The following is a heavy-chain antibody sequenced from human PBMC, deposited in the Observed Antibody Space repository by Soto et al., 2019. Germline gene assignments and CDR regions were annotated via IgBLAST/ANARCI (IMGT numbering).Heavy chain of an antibody. V-gene: IGHV1-69*12. CDR2: IMPIFATP. D-gene: IGHD3-3*02. CDR3: ARDKDRQQLGGNYYYILDV. Sequence: QVQLMQSGAEVKKPGSSVKVSCKASGGTFSTSAISWVRQAPGEGLEWVGGIMPIFATPDYAQKFQGRVTISADESPATAYLELTSLPTDDTAVYYCARDKDRQQLGGNYYYILDVWGQGTAITVSS. J-gene: IGHJ6*02. CDR1: GGTFSTSA.